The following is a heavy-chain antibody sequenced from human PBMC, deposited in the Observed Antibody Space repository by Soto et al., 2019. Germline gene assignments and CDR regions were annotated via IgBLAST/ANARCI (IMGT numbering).Heavy chain of an antibody. D-gene: IGHD6-19*01. CDR1: GGSINNAGYY. CDR2: IYYSGNT. V-gene: IGHV4-31*03. CDR3: ARADWSGWIDY. Sequence: QVQLQESGPGLVKPSQTLSLTCTVSGGSINNAGYYWTWIRQQPRKGLEWIGYIYYSGNTFYNPSLKGRFSISVDTSMILFSLNLASVTAADTAVFYCARADWSGWIDYWGHGTRVTVSS. J-gene: IGHJ4*01.